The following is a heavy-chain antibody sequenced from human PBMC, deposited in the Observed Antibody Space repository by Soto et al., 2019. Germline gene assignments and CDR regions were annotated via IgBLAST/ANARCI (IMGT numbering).Heavy chain of an antibody. CDR2: IIPILGIA. D-gene: IGHD1-20*01. Sequence: QVQLVQSGAEVKKPGSSVKVSCKASGGTFSSYTISWVRQAPGQGLEWMGRIIPILGIANYAQKFQGRVTITADKPTSTAYMELSSLSSEDTAVSYCARDVGMEFDLWGRGTLVTVSS. CDR3: ARDVGMEFDL. CDR1: GGTFSSYT. J-gene: IGHJ2*01. V-gene: IGHV1-69*08.